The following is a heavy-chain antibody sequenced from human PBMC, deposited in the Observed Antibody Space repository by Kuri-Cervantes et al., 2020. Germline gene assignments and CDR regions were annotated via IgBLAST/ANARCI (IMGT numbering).Heavy chain of an antibody. D-gene: IGHD3-16*02. Sequence: KVSCKGSGYSFTSYWIGWVRQMPGKGLEWMGIIYPGDSDTRYSPSFQGQVTISADKSISTAYLQWSSLKASDTAMYNCARGRTYYDYVWGSYRYHYFDYWGQGTLVTVSS. CDR2: IYPGDSDT. CDR3: ARGRTYYDYVWGSYRYHYFDY. J-gene: IGHJ4*02. V-gene: IGHV5-51*01. CDR1: GYSFTSYW.